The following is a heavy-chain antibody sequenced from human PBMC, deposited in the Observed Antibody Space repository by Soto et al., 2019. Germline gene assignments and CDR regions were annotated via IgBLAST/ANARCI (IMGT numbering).Heavy chain of an antibody. CDR3: ARTNDYGDYVVGFDY. V-gene: IGHV4-30-2*01. CDR2: IYHSGST. CDR1: GGSISSGGYS. Sequence: QLQLQESGSGLVKPSQTLSLTCAVSGGSISSGGYSWSWIRQPPGKGLEWIGYIYHSGSTYYNPSLKSRVTISVDRSKNQFSLKLSSVTAADTAVYYCARTNDYGDYVVGFDYWGQGTLVTVSS. J-gene: IGHJ4*02. D-gene: IGHD4-17*01.